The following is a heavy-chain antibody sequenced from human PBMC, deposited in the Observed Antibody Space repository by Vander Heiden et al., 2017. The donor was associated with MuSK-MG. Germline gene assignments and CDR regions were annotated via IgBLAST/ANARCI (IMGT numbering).Heavy chain of an antibody. Sequence: QVQLQQWGAGLLKPSETLSLTCAVYGGSFSGYYWSWIRQPPGKGLEWIGEINHSGSTNYNPSLKSRVTISVDTSKNQFSLKLSSVTAADTAVYYCARGVRIAAAGTHYYGMDVWGQGTTVTVSS. CDR1: GGSFSGYY. CDR2: INHSGST. V-gene: IGHV4-34*01. CDR3: ARGVRIAAAGTHYYGMDV. J-gene: IGHJ6*02. D-gene: IGHD6-13*01.